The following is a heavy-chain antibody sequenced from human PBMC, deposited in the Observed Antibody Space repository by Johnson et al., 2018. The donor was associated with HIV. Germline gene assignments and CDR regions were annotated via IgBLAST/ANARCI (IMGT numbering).Heavy chain of an antibody. CDR3: TRVSRVGWYFAAFDI. CDR2: ISYDGSNN. Sequence: QVQLVESGGGVVQPGRSLRLSCAASGFTFSSYAMHWVRQAPGKGLEWVAVISYDGSNNYYADSVKGRFTISRDNSKNTLYLQMNSLKTEDTAVYYCTRVSRVGWYFAAFDIWGHGTMVTVSS. V-gene: IGHV3-30*04. D-gene: IGHD6-19*01. CDR1: GFTFSSYA. J-gene: IGHJ3*02.